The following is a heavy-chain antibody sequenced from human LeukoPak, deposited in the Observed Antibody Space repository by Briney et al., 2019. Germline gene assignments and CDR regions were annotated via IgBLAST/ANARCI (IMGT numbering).Heavy chain of an antibody. CDR1: GGSISSSSYS. D-gene: IGHD1-26*01. Sequence: PSETLSLTCTVSGGSISSSSYSWGWLRQPPGRGLGWIGSIYYSGSTYYNPSLKSRVTISVDTSKNQFSLKLSSVTAADTAVYYCATRGSPSDYWGQGTLVTVSS. J-gene: IGHJ4*02. CDR2: IYYSGST. V-gene: IGHV4-39*01. CDR3: ATRGSPSDY.